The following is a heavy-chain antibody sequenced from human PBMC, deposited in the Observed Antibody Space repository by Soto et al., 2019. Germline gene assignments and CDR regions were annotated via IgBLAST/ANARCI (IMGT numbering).Heavy chain of an antibody. CDR1: GYTFTSYA. CDR3: AREYGSDYGDAFDI. D-gene: IGHD4-17*01. V-gene: IGHV7-4-1*01. J-gene: IGHJ3*02. CDR2: INTNTGNP. Sequence: ASVKVSCKASGYTFTSYAMNWVRQAPGQGLEWMGWINTNTGNPTYAQGFTGRFVFSLDTSVSTAYLQICSLKAEDTAVYYCAREYGSDYGDAFDIWGQGTMVTVSS.